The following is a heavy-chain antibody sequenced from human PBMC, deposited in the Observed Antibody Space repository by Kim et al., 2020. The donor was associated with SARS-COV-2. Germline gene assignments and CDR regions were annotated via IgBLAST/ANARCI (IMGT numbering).Heavy chain of an antibody. Sequence: SVKVSCKASGCTFSNYAISWVRQAPGQGLEWMGGIIPICGTAHYAQKFQGRVTITADESTSTAYMAVSSLRSEYTAVYYCAREADYGGNYGNHGCWGQGTLVTVSP. J-gene: IGHJ4*02. CDR1: GCTFSNYA. CDR3: AREADYGGNYGNHGC. CDR2: IIPICGTA. V-gene: IGHV1-69*13. D-gene: IGHD4-17*01.